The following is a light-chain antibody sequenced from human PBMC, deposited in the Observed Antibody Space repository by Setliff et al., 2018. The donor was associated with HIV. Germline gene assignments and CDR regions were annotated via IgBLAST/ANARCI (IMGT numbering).Light chain of an antibody. CDR2: ATS. CDR3: QQYRNYPWT. Sequence: AIRLTQSPSSISASTGDRVTISCRASQSVGNYLAWYQQKPGKVPNLLVYATSTLHSGVPSRFGGNGSATDFTLTISCLQSEDFATYYCQQYRNYPWTFGQGTKVDIK. J-gene: IGKJ1*01. V-gene: IGKV1-8*01. CDR1: QSVGNY.